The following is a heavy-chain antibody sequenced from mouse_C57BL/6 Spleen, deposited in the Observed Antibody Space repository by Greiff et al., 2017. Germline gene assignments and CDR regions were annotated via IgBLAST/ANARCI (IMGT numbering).Heavy chain of an antibody. Sequence: QVQLQQSGAELVRPGTSVKMSCKASGYTFTNYWIGWAKQRPGHGLEWIGDIYPGGGYTNYNEKFKGKATLTADKSSSTAYMQFSSLTSEDSAIYYSARSGGLRRYYLDYWGQGTTLTVSS. V-gene: IGHV1-63*01. CDR1: GYTFTNYW. CDR2: IYPGGGYT. J-gene: IGHJ2*01. CDR3: ARSGGLRRYYLDY. D-gene: IGHD2-4*01.